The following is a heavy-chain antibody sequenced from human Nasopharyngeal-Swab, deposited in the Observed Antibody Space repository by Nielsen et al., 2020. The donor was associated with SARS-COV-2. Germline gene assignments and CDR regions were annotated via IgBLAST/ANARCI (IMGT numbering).Heavy chain of an antibody. V-gene: IGHV4-59*01. CDR2: IHNTEII. CDR3: ARAFGAVRYYNYFYMDV. D-gene: IGHD3-16*01. CDR1: GGSMNTYY. Sequence: SETLSLTCTVSGGSMNTYYWNWVRQPPGKGLECIGYIHNTEIISHHPSLKSRVTISVDTSKKQFSLKLRSVTAADTAVYYCARAFGAVRYYNYFYMDVWGKGTTVTVSS. J-gene: IGHJ6*03.